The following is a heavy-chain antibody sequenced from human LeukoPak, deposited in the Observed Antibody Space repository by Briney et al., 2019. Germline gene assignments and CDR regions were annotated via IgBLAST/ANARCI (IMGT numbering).Heavy chain of an antibody. CDR2: ISSSSSYI. CDR3: ASVLVDDAFDI. D-gene: IGHD2-2*01. J-gene: IGHJ3*02. CDR1: GFTFSSYS. Sequence: GGSLRLSCAASGFTFSSYSMNWVRQAPGKGLEWVSSISSSSSYIYYADSVKGRFTISRDNAKNSLYLQMNSLRAEDTAVYYCASVLVDDAFDIWGQGTMVTVSS. V-gene: IGHV3-21*01.